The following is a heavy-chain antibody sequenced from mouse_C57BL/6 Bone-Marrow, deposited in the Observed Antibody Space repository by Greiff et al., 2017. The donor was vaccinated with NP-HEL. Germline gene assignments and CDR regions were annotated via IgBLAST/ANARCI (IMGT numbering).Heavy chain of an antibody. CDR3: ARSIYYDYADDPFYAMDY. D-gene: IGHD2-4*01. Sequence: VQLKESGGGLVQPGGSLSLSCAASRFTFTDYYMSWVRQPPGKALEWLVFIRNKANGYTTEYSASVKGRFTISRDNSQSILYLQMHALRAEDSATYYCARSIYYDYADDPFYAMDYWGQGTSVTVSS. CDR1: RFTFTDYY. V-gene: IGHV7-3*01. J-gene: IGHJ4*01. CDR2: IRNKANGYTT.